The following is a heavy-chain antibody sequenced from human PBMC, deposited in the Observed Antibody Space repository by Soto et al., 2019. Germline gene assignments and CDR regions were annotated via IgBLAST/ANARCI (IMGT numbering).Heavy chain of an antibody. CDR3: AKVNVDTAMVWEPFDY. J-gene: IGHJ4*02. CDR2: ISGSGGST. Sequence: PGGSLRLSCAASCFTFSRYAMSWVRQAPGKGLEWVSAISGSGGSTYYADSVKGRFTISRDNSKNTLYLQMNSLRAEDTAVYYCAKVNVDTAMVWEPFDYWGQGTLVTVSS. D-gene: IGHD5-18*01. CDR1: CFTFSRYA. V-gene: IGHV3-23*01.